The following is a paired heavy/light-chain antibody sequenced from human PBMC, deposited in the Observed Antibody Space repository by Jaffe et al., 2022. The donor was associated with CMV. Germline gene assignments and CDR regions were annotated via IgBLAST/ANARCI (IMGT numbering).Light chain of an antibody. CDR3: QQRSNWPPSYT. Sequence: EIVLTQSPATLSLSPGERATLSCRASQSVSSYLAWYQQKPGQAPRLLIYDASNRATGIPARFSGSGSGTDFTLTISSLEPEDFAVYYCQQRSNWPPSYTFGQGTKLEMK. V-gene: IGKV3-11*01. CDR1: QSVSSY. J-gene: IGKJ2*01. CDR2: DAS.
Heavy chain of an antibody. D-gene: IGHD4-17*01. CDR1: GYILTTYG. Sequence: QVQLVQSGAEVKKPGASVKVSCQASGYILTTYGISWVRQAPGQGLEWMGWISAYNANTNYAQKLQGRVTMTTDTSTSTAYMELRSLRSDDTAVYYCARALQTTVVTPRPYYYGMDVWGQGTTVTVSS. CDR3: ARALQTTVVTPRPYYYGMDV. CDR2: ISAYNANT. V-gene: IGHV1-18*01. J-gene: IGHJ6*02.